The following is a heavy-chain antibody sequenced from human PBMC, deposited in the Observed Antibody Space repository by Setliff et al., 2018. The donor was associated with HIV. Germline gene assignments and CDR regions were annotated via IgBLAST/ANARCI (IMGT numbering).Heavy chain of an antibody. V-gene: IGHV4-31*03. J-gene: IGHJ3*02. CDR3: ARESMLRGLRHAVDI. CDR2: IYYIEGA. CDR1: GGSINSGGYY. Sequence: PSETLSLTCTVSGGSINSGGYYWTWVRQHPGKGLQWIGYIYYIEGAYYNPSLKSRVTISLDTSKNHFSLNLSSVTAADTAVYYCARESMLRGLRHAVDIWGQGTMVTVSS. D-gene: IGHD3-10*01.